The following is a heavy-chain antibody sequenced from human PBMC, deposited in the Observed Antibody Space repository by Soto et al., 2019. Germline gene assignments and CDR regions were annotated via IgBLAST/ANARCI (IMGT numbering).Heavy chain of an antibody. CDR1: GGSISSSSYY. J-gene: IGHJ4*02. D-gene: IGHD2-15*01. CDR2: IYYSGST. Sequence: SETLSLTCTVSGGSISSSSYYWGWIRQPPGKGLEWIGYIYYSGSTNYNPSLKSRVTISVDTSKNQFSLKLSSVTAADTAVYYCASGGRSYCSGGSCYGLFDYWSQGTLVTVS. CDR3: ASGGRSYCSGGSCYGLFDY. V-gene: IGHV4-61*05.